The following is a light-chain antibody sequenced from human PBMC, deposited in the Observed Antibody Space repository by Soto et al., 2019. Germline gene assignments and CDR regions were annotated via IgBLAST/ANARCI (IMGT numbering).Light chain of an antibody. J-gene: IGKJ1*01. Sequence: EIVLTQSPDSLSLSPGERATLSCRASQSVRSNYLAWYQQKPGQAPRLIIGGASRRATGIPDRFSGSGSGTDFTLTISRLEPEDFAVYSCQQYGSTPPTFGQGTKVEIK. CDR3: QQYGSTPPT. CDR1: QSVRSNY. CDR2: GAS. V-gene: IGKV3-20*01.